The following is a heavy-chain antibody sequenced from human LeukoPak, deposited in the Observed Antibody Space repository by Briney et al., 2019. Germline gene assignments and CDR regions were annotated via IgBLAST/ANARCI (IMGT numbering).Heavy chain of an antibody. CDR3: ARDEYSSSRKDY. CDR1: GFTFSSYW. D-gene: IGHD6-6*01. CDR2: ISSGSSYI. J-gene: IGHJ4*02. Sequence: GGSLRLSCAASGFTFSSYWMSWVRQAPGKGLEWVSSISSGSSYIYYADSVKGRFTISRDNAKNSLYLQMNSLRAEDTAVYYCARDEYSSSRKDYWGQGTLVTVSS. V-gene: IGHV3-21*01.